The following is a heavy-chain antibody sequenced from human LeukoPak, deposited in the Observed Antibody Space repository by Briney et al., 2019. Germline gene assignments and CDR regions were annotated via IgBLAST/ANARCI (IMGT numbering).Heavy chain of an antibody. CDR2: IYSSGNT. CDR1: GGSITSHN. D-gene: IGHD7-27*01. J-gene: IGHJ5*02. V-gene: IGHV4-59*11. CDR3: ARSGAKAVVLGWFDP. Sequence: NTSETLSLTCTVSGGSITSHNWNWIRQSPKKGLEWIGYIYSSGNTKYSPSLKSRVTISIDTSKNQFSLTLSSVTAADTAVYYCARSGAKAVVLGWFDPWGQGTLVTVSS.